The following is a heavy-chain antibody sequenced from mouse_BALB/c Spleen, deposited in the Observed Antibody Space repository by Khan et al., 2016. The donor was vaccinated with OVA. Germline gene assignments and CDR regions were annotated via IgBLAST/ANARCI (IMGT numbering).Heavy chain of an antibody. D-gene: IGHD1-2*01. Sequence: EVKLQESGPGLVKPSQSLSLTCTVTGYSITSGYGWNWIRQFPGNKLEWMGYISYSGSTNYNPSLKSRISITRDTSKNQFFLQLNSVTTEDTARNYCARTARIKYWGQGTLVTVSA. V-gene: IGHV3-2*02. J-gene: IGHJ3*01. CDR3: ARTARIKY. CDR2: ISYSGST. CDR1: GYSITSGYG.